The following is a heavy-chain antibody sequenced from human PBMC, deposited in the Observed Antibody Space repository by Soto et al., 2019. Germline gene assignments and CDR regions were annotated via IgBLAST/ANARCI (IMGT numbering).Heavy chain of an antibody. D-gene: IGHD3-3*01. CDR3: TTTTHSPYYDIWSGYYNYGMDV. V-gene: IGHV3-15*01. J-gene: IGHJ6*02. CDR1: GFTFSNAW. Sequence: EVQLVESGGGLVKPGGSLRLSCAASGFTFSNAWMSWVRQAPGKGLEWVGRIKSKTDGGTTDYAAPVKGRFTISRDDSKNTLYLQMNSLKTEDTAVYYCTTTTHSPYYDIWSGYYNYGMDVWGQGTTVTVS. CDR2: IKSKTDGGTT.